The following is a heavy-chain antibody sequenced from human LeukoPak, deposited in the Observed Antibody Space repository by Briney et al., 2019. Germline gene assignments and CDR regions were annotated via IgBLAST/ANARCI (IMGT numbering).Heavy chain of an antibody. V-gene: IGHV4-34*01. CDR1: GGSFSGYY. D-gene: IGHD6-13*01. CDR3: ARDESYSSMAGTHPSKYFQH. J-gene: IGHJ1*01. Sequence: SETLSLTCAVYGGSFSGYYWSWIRQPPGKGLEWIGEINHSGSTNYNPSLKSRVTISVDTSKNQFSLKLSSVTAADTAVYYCARDESYSSMAGTHPSKYFQHWGQGTLVTVSS. CDR2: INHSGST.